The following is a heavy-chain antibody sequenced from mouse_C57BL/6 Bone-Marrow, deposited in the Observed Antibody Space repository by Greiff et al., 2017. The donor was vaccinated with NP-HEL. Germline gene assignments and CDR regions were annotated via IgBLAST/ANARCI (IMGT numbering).Heavy chain of an antibody. CDR1: GFTFSGYG. CDR2: ISSGGSYT. Sequence: EVQLVESGGDLVKPGGSLKLSCAASGFTFSGYGMSWVRQTPDKRLEWVATISSGGSYTYYPDSVKGRFTISRDNAKNTLYLQMSSLKSEDTAMYYCASPYDYDVAWFAYWGQGTLVTVSA. V-gene: IGHV5-6*01. CDR3: ASPYDYDVAWFAY. J-gene: IGHJ3*01. D-gene: IGHD2-4*01.